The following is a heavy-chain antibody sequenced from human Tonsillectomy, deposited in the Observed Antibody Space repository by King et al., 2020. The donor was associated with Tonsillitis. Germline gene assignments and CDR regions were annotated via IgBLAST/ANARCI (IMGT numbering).Heavy chain of an antibody. Sequence: VQLVESGGGVVQPGTSLRLSCAASGFTFSSYGMHWIRQAPGKGLEWVAVISYDGSNKYYADSVKGRFTISRDNSKNTIYLQMSSLRAEDTAVYYCTRVARIWLGNPTNGFDVWGQGTVVIVSS. CDR2: ISYDGSNK. CDR1: GFTFSSYG. V-gene: IGHV3-30*03. J-gene: IGHJ3*01. CDR3: TRVARIWLGNPTNGFDV. D-gene: IGHD3-10*01.